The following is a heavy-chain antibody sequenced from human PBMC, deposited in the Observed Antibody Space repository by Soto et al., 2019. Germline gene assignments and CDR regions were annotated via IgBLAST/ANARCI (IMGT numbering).Heavy chain of an antibody. V-gene: IGHV3-33*08. CDR2: IWYDGSNK. D-gene: IGHD1-7*01. J-gene: IGHJ4*02. CDR1: GFTFSSYD. CDR3: ARDGIGGTVFRGFCDY. Sequence: VQLLESGGGLVQPGGSLRLSCAASGFTFSSYDMSWVRQAPGKGLEWVAVIWYDGSNKYADSVKGRFTISRDNSKNMLYLQMDSLRAEDTAVYYCARDGIGGTVFRGFCDYWGQGTLVTVSS.